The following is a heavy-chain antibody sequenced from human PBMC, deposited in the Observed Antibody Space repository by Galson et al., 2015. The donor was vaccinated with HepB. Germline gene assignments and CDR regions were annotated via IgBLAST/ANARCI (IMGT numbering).Heavy chain of an antibody. CDR3: VKGSAAGGPYYFDF. D-gene: IGHD6-13*01. V-gene: IGHV3-23*01. CDR1: GFTFSSYA. CDR2: ISGGGGYT. Sequence: SCAASGFTFSSYAMSWVRQAPGQGLEWVSAISGGGGYTYHEDSVKGRLTISIDNSRNTLYLQMNGLRAEDKAVYYCVKGSAAGGPYYFDFWGQGTLVTVSS. J-gene: IGHJ4*02.